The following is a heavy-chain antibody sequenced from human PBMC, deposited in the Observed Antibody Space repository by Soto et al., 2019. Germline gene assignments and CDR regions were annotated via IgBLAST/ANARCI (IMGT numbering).Heavy chain of an antibody. D-gene: IGHD4-17*01. J-gene: IGHJ4*02. CDR1: GGSISSGGYY. Sequence: QVQLQESGPGLVKPSQTLSLTCTVSGGSISSGGYYWSWIRQHPGKGLEWIGYIYYSGSTYYNPSLKSRLTLSVDTSKNQFSLKLSSVTAADTAVYYCARARTTVTAFDYWGQGTRVTVSS. V-gene: IGHV4-31*03. CDR2: IYYSGST. CDR3: ARARTTVTAFDY.